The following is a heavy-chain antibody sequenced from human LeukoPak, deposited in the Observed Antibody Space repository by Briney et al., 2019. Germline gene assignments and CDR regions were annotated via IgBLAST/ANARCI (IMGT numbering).Heavy chain of an antibody. CDR2: IYPGDSDT. CDR3: ARQRSDIVVVPAAIDAFDI. V-gene: IGHV5-51*01. Sequence: GESLKISCKGSGYSFTSYWIGWVRQMPGKGLEWMGIIYPGDSDTRYSPSFQGQVTISADKSISTAYLQWSSLKASDTAMYYCARQRSDIVVVPAAIDAFDIWGQGTMVTVSS. J-gene: IGHJ3*02. D-gene: IGHD2-2*02. CDR1: GYSFTSYW.